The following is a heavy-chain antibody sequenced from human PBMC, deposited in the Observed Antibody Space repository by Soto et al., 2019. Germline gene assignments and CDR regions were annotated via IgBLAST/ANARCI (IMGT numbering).Heavy chain of an antibody. D-gene: IGHD3-3*01. CDR2: MNPNSGNT. Sequence: SVKVSCKASGYTFTSHGISWVRQAPGQGLEWMGWMNPNSGNTGYAQKFQGRVTMTRNTSISTAYMELSSLRSEDTAVYYCARAIFWSGYTLGYWGQGTLFTVSS. CDR3: ARAIFWSGYTLGY. V-gene: IGHV1-8*02. CDR1: GYTFTSHG. J-gene: IGHJ4*02.